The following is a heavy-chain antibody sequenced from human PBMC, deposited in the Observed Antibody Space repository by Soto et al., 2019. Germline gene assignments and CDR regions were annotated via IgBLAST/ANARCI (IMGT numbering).Heavy chain of an antibody. CDR3: SRERGAVASTADAFDI. CDR2: VYFSGST. D-gene: IGHD6-19*01. J-gene: IGHJ3*02. V-gene: IGHV4-59*01. Sequence: KTSETLSLTCNVSGGAIPGYYWNWIRQPPGKGLEWIGYVYFSGSTKYNPSLKSRVTILVDMSKNQFSLRLTSVTSADTAAYYCSRERGAVASTADAFDIWGQGTMVTVSS. CDR1: GGAIPGYY.